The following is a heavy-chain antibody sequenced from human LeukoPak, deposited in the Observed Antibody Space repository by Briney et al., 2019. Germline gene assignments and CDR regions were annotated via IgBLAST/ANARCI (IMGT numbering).Heavy chain of an antibody. Sequence: GGSLRLSWAASGFTVSSNYMSWVRQAPGKGLEWVSVIYSGGRTYYADSVKGRFTISRDNSKNTLYLQMNSLRAEDTAVYYCARTWNTLDYWGQGTLVTVSS. CDR3: ARTWNTLDY. D-gene: IGHD1/OR15-1a*01. CDR2: IYSGGRT. J-gene: IGHJ4*02. V-gene: IGHV3-66*01. CDR1: GFTVSSNY.